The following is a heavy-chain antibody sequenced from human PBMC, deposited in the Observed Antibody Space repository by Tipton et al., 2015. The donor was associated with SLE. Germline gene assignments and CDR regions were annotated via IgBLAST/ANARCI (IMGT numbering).Heavy chain of an antibody. V-gene: IGHV1-8*02. CDR3: ASSHYDIVTGAHYYYMDV. D-gene: IGHD3-9*01. CDR2: MNPNSGNT. J-gene: IGHJ6*03. Sequence: QLVQSGAEVKKPGASVKVSCKASGYTFTSYDINWVRQATGQGLEWMGWMNPNSGNTGYAQKFQGRVTMTRNTSISTAYMELSSLRSEDTAVYYCASSHYDIVTGAHYYYMDVWGKGTTVTVSS. CDR1: GYTFTSYD.